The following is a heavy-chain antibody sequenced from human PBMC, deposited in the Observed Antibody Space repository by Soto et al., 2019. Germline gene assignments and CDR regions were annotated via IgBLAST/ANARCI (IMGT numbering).Heavy chain of an antibody. D-gene: IGHD6-13*01. Sequence: TLCLTCTVYGGSISSYYWSWIRQPAGKGLEWIGRIYTSGSTNYNPSLKSRVTMSVDTSKNQFSLKLSSVTAADTAVYYCARAGYSSSWGDVADAFDIWGQGTMVTVSS. CDR2: IYTSGST. V-gene: IGHV4-4*07. J-gene: IGHJ3*02. CDR1: GGSISSYY. CDR3: ARAGYSSSWGDVADAFDI.